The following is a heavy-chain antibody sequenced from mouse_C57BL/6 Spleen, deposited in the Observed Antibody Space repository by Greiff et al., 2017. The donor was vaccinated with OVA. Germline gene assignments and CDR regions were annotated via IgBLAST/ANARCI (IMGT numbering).Heavy chain of an antibody. CDR3: ARRHYSNCFDY. CDR1: GFTFSDYG. Sequence: EVKVVESGGGLVKPGGSLKLSCAASGFTFSDYGMHWVRQAPEKGLEWVAYISSGSSTIYYADTVKGRFTISRDNAKNTLFLQMTSLRSEDTAMYYCARRHYSNCFDYWGQGTTLTVSS. V-gene: IGHV5-17*01. D-gene: IGHD2-5*01. CDR2: ISSGSSTI. J-gene: IGHJ2*01.